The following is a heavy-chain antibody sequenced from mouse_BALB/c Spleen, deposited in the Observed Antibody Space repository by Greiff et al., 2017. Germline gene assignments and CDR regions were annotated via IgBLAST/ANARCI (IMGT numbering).Heavy chain of an antibody. V-gene: IGHV7-3*02. CDR2: IRNKANGYTT. Sequence: DVMLVESGGGLVQPGGSLRLSCATSGFTFTDYYMSWVRQPPGKALEWLGFIRNKANGYTTEYSASVKGLFTISRDNSQSILYLQMNTLRAEDSATYYCARDLNYGNYWYFDVWGAGTTVTVSS. CDR1: GFTFTDYY. CDR3: ARDLNYGNYWYFDV. J-gene: IGHJ1*01. D-gene: IGHD2-1*01.